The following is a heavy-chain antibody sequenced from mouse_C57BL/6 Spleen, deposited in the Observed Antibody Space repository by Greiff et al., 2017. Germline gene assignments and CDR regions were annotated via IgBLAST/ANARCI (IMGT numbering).Heavy chain of an antibody. CDR2: ITPNNGGT. V-gene: IGHV1-18*01. CDR1: GYTFTDYN. Sequence: VQLQQSGPELVKPGASVKIPCTASGYTFTDYNMAWVKQSHGTSLAWIGDITPNNGGTIYNQKFKGKATLTVDKSSSTAYMELRSLTSEDTAVYYCARVGNGYYAYYYAMDYWGQGTSVTVSS. D-gene: IGHD2-3*01. CDR3: ARVGNGYYAYYYAMDY. J-gene: IGHJ4*01.